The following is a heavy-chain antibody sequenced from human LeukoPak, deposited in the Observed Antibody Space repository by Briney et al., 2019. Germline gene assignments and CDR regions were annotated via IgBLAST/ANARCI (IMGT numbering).Heavy chain of an antibody. D-gene: IGHD1-1*01. CDR1: GYTFTSYY. Sequence: ASVKVSCKASGYTFTSYYMHWVRQAPGQGLEWMGIINPSGGSTSYAQKFQGGVTMTRDTSTSTVYMELSSLRSEDTAVYYCARDRWDWNDSVNWFDPWGQGTLVTVSS. V-gene: IGHV1-46*01. CDR3: ARDRWDWNDSVNWFDP. J-gene: IGHJ5*02. CDR2: INPSGGST.